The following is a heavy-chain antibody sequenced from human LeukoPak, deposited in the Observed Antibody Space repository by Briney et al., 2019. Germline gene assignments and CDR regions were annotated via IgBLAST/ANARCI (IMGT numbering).Heavy chain of an antibody. Sequence: SETLSLTCTVSGGSISSYYWSWIRQPPGKGLEWIGYIYYSGSTNYNPSLKSRVTISLDTSKNQFSLKLSSVTAADTAVYYCARVGLSGSYYPGSPLYYYYYMDVWGKGTTVTISS. CDR2: IYYSGST. V-gene: IGHV4-59*01. CDR3: ARVGLSGSYYPGSPLYYYYYMDV. D-gene: IGHD3-10*01. J-gene: IGHJ6*03. CDR1: GGSISSYY.